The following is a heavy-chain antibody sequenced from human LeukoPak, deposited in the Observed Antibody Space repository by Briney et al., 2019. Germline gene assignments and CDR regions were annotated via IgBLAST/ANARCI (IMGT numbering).Heavy chain of an antibody. V-gene: IGHV3-30*18. CDR2: ISYDGSNK. D-gene: IGHD3-10*01. Sequence: GGSLRLSCAASGFTFSSYGMHWVRQAPGKGLEWVAVISYDGSNKYYADSVKGRFTISRDNSKNTLYLQMNSLRAEDTAVYYCAKDSVLDYWAREPWSPSPQ. CDR3: AKDSVLDY. CDR1: GFTFSSYG. J-gene: IGHJ4*02.